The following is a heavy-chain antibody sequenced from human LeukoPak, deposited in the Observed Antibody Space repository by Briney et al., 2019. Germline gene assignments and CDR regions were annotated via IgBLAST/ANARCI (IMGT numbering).Heavy chain of an antibody. V-gene: IGHV4-31*03. Sequence: SETLSLTFTVSGGSISSGGYYWSWIRQHPGKGLEWFGYIYYSGRTYYNPSLKRRVAISVDTTKNQFSLQLTSVTPADTAVYYCARFITARRGPPYFDYWGQGTLVTVSS. CDR1: GGSISSGGYY. CDR2: IYYSGRT. J-gene: IGHJ4*02. CDR3: ARFITARRGPPYFDY. D-gene: IGHD6-6*01.